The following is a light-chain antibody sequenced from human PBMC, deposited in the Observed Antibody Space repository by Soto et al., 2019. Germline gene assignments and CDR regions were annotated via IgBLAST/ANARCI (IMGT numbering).Light chain of an antibody. CDR1: QSISSL. CDR2: GAS. Sequence: EIVLTQSPATLPVSPGERATLSCMASQSISSLLAWYQQKPGQAPRLLIYGASTRATGIPARFSGSGSGTDFTLTISSLQSEDFAVYYCQQYYDWPITFGQGTRLEI. V-gene: IGKV3-15*01. CDR3: QQYYDWPIT. J-gene: IGKJ5*01.